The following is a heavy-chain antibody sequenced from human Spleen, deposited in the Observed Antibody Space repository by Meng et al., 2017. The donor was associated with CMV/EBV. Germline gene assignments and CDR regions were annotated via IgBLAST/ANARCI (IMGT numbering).Heavy chain of an antibody. Sequence: ASVKVSCKASGYTFTAYDINWVRQAPGQGLEWMGWINPNSGATDYAQRFQGRVTMTRDTSSSTAYMEVTGLRSDDTAIYYCARRYITAAFYGMDVWGLGTTVTVSS. CDR3: ARRYITAAFYGMDV. J-gene: IGHJ6*02. D-gene: IGHD6-13*01. CDR2: INPNSGAT. V-gene: IGHV1-2*02. CDR1: GYTFTAYD.